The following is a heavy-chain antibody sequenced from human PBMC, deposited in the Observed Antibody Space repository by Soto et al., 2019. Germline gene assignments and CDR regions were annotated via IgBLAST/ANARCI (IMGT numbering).Heavy chain of an antibody. CDR3: ARDPQGSYCYIDY. Sequence: PGGSLRLSCAASGFTFSSYAIHWVRQAPGKGLEWVTITSKDGNSKHYADSVKGRFTISRDNSKNTLFLQMNSLRAEDTAVYYCARDPQGSYCYIDYWGQGTPVTVSS. D-gene: IGHD3-10*01. J-gene: IGHJ4*02. CDR2: TSKDGNSK. V-gene: IGHV3-30-3*01. CDR1: GFTFSSYA.